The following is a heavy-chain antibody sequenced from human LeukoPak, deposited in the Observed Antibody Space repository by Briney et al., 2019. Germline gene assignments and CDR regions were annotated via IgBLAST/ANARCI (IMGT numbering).Heavy chain of an antibody. D-gene: IGHD3-10*01. V-gene: IGHV4-34*01. CDR2: INHSGST. Sequence: SETLSLTCAEYGGSFCAYYCTWIRHPPGKGLGWIGEINHSGSTNYNPSPKRRVTISIDTSNSPFSLKLSSVTAADTAVYYCARGPYYFGSGTDYNRFNVVYWGQGILVTVSS. J-gene: IGHJ4*02. CDR1: GGSFCAYY. CDR3: ARGPYYFGSGTDYNRFNVVY.